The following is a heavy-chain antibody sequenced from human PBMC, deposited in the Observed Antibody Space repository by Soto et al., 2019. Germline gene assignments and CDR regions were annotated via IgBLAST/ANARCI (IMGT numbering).Heavy chain of an antibody. V-gene: IGHV3-9*01. D-gene: IGHD3-22*01. J-gene: IGHJ5*02. CDR3: AKGRGALTVVSNWFDP. CDR1: GFTFEDHA. Sequence: EVQLVESGGGLVQPGRSLRLSCAAIGFTFEDHAMHWIRQVPGKGLEWVAGLNWNSEITGYADSVKGRFTISRDNANNSLHLEMNSLKTEDTAFYYCAKGRGALTVVSNWFDPWGQGTLVTVSS. CDR2: LNWNSEIT.